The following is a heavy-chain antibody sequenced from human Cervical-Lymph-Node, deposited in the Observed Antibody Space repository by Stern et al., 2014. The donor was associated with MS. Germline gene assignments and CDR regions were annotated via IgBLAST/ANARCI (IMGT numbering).Heavy chain of an antibody. CDR1: GYTFTNYY. D-gene: IGHD3-9*01. J-gene: IGHJ4*02. V-gene: IGHV1-46*01. Sequence: QVQLVQSGAEVKKPWASVKISCKASGYTFTNYYMHWVRQAPGQGLEWMGIINPSGDSTSYAQKFEGRVTMTRDTSTSTVNMELSSLTSGDTAVYYCARLRGYNVLTGYLDYWGQGTLVTVSS. CDR3: ARLRGYNVLTGYLDY. CDR2: INPSGDST.